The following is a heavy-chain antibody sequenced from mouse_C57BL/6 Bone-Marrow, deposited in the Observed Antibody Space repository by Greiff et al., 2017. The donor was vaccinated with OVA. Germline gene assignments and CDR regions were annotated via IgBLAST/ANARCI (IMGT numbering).Heavy chain of an antibody. J-gene: IGHJ4*01. CDR3: ARTVYYDYDGVFYYAMDY. Sequence: VKLVESGPGLVQPSQSLSITCTVSGFSLTSYGVHWVRQSPGKGLEWLGVIWSGGSTDYNAAFISRLSLSKDNSKSQVFFKMNSLQADDTAIYYCARTVYYDYDGVFYYAMDYWGQGTSVTVSS. D-gene: IGHD2-4*01. CDR1: GFSLTSYG. CDR2: IWSGGST. V-gene: IGHV2-2*01.